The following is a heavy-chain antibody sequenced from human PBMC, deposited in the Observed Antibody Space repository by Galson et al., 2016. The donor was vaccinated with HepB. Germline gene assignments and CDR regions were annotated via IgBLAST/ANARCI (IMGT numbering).Heavy chain of an antibody. J-gene: IGHJ5*02. Sequence: SLRLSCAASGFNNSNFVMHWVRQAPGKGLDWVASISSDGRDKYYPDSVRGRFTISRDNSKNILYVQMSSLRSEDTGIYYCARDSRDGFDPWGQGTLVIVSS. CDR3: ARDSRDGFDP. CDR1: GFNNSNFV. CDR2: ISSDGRDK. V-gene: IGHV3-30*03.